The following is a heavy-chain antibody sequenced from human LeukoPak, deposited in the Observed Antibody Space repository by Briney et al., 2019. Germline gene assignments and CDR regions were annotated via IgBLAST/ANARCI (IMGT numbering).Heavy chain of an antibody. CDR3: ARVGGSYYYYYYGMDV. V-gene: IGHV1-8*01. Sequence: ASVKVSCKASGYTFTSYDINWVRQATGQGREWMGWMNPNSGNTGYAQKFQGRVTMTRNTSISTAYMELSSLRSEDTAVYYCARVGGSYYYYYYGMDVWGQGTTATVSS. J-gene: IGHJ6*02. CDR2: MNPNSGNT. CDR1: GYTFTSYD. D-gene: IGHD1-26*01.